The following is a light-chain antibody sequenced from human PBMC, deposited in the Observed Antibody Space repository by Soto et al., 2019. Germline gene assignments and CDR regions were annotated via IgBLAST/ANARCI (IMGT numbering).Light chain of an antibody. J-gene: IGKJ3*01. V-gene: IGKV3-15*01. Sequence: EIVMTQSPSTLSVSPGERATLSCRASQTVSSNLAWYQQKRGQAPRLLIDGASTRATGIPARFSGSGSGTEFTLTINSLQSEDFAVYFCQQYDNLPLTFGPGTKVDIK. CDR1: QTVSSN. CDR2: GAS. CDR3: QQYDNLPLT.